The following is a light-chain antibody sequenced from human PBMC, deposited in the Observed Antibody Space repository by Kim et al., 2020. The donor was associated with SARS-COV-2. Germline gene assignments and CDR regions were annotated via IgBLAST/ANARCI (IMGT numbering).Light chain of an antibody. J-gene: IGKJ1*01. CDR3: LQDYTYPWA. CDR2: AAS. CDR1: QGSGND. Sequence: ASIGDTVTITCRASQGSGNDLGWYQQKPGRAPKLLIYAASSLQIGVPSRFSGSGSGTDFTLTIISLQPEDFATYYCLQDYTYPWAFGQGTKVDIK. V-gene: IGKV1-6*01.